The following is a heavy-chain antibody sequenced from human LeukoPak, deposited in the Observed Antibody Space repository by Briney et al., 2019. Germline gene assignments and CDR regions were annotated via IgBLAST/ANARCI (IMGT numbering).Heavy chain of an antibody. CDR2: ISAYNGNT. CDR3: ARGHSGSYYFGFDY. Sequence: ASVKVSCKGSGYTFTSYGISWVRQAPGQGLEWMGWISAYNGNTNYAQKLQGRVTMTTDTSTSTAYMELRSLRSDDTAVYYCARGHSGSYYFGFDYWGQGTLVTVSS. V-gene: IGHV1-18*01. D-gene: IGHD1-26*01. J-gene: IGHJ4*02. CDR1: GYTFTSYG.